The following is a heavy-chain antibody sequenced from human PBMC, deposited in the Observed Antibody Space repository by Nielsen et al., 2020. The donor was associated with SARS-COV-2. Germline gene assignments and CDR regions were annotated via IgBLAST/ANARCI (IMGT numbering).Heavy chain of an antibody. CDR3: ARERAVRGILSGWFDP. D-gene: IGHD6-25*01. CDR1: GGSISSGGYY. V-gene: IGHV4-31*03. J-gene: IGHJ5*02. Sequence: SETLSLTCTVSGGSISSGGYYWSWIRQHPGKGLEWIGYIYYSGSTYYNPSLKSRVTISVDTTKNQFSLKLSSVTAADPAVYYCARERAVRGILSGWFDPWGQGTLVTVSS. CDR2: IYYSGST.